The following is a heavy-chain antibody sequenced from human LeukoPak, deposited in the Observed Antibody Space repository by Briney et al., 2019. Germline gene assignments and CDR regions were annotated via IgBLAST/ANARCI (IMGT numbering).Heavy chain of an antibody. Sequence: SETLSLTCTVSGGSISSGSYYWSWIRQPAGKGLEWIGRIYTSGSTNYNPTLKSRVTISVDTSKNQFSLKLSSVTAADTAVYYCASHEYSSSWYFGYWGQGTLVTVSS. CDR1: GGSISSGSYY. J-gene: IGHJ4*02. V-gene: IGHV4-61*02. CDR3: ASHEYSSSWYFGY. D-gene: IGHD6-13*01. CDR2: IYTSGST.